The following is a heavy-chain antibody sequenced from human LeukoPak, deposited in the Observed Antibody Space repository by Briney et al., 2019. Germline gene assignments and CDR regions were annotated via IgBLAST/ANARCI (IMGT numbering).Heavy chain of an antibody. D-gene: IGHD6-13*01. V-gene: IGHV3-30-3*01. CDR2: ISYDGSNK. Sequence: GGSLRLSCAASGFTFSNFAMHWVRQAPGKGLEWVAVISYDGSNKYYADSVKGRITISRDNSKNTLSLQMNTLRGDDTAVYYCTRELWGQQGCWGQGTLVTVSS. J-gene: IGHJ4*02. CDR1: GFTFSNFA. CDR3: TRELWGQQGC.